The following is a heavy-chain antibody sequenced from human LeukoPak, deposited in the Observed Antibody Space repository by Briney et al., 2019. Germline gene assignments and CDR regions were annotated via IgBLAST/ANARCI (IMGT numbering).Heavy chain of an antibody. CDR2: INAGNGNT. D-gene: IGHD5-18*01. J-gene: IGHJ4*02. V-gene: IGHV1-3*01. CDR3: AVGYSYGPPLFFDY. CDR1: GYTFTSYA. Sequence: GASVKVSCKASGYTFTSYAMHWVRQAPGQRLEWMGWINAGNGNTKYSQKFQGRVTITRDTSASTAYMELSSLRSDDTAVYYCAVGYSYGPPLFFDYWGQGTLVTVSS.